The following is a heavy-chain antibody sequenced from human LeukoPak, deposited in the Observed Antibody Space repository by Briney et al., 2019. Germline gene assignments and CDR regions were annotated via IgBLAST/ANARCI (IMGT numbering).Heavy chain of an antibody. V-gene: IGHV3-64*01. J-gene: IGHJ4*02. D-gene: IGHD1-26*01. Sequence: GGSLRLSCAASGFTFSSYAMHWVRQAPGKGLEYVSAMSSNGVTTDYANSVKGRFTISRDNSKNTLYLQMGSLRAEDMAVYYCARVGDVGPFDYWGQGTLVTVSS. CDR2: MSSNGVTT. CDR3: ARVGDVGPFDY. CDR1: GFTFSSYA.